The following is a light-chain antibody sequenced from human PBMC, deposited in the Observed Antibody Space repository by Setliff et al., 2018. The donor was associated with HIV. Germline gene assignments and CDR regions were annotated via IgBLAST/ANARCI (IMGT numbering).Light chain of an antibody. Sequence: DIVMTQSPDSLAVSLGERATINCKSNQSVLYSSNNKNYLAWYQQNPGQPPKLLIYWASTRESGVPDRFSGSGSGTDFTLTISSLQAEDVAVYYCQQYYSSVSFGGGTKVDIK. J-gene: IGKJ4*01. CDR3: QQYYSSVS. CDR1: QSVLYSSNNKNY. CDR2: WAS. V-gene: IGKV4-1*01.